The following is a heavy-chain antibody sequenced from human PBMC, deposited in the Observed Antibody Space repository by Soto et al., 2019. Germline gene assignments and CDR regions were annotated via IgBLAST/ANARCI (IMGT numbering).Heavy chain of an antibody. CDR1: GFTFSSYA. V-gene: IGHV3-23*01. D-gene: IGHD3-3*01. J-gene: IGHJ5*02. Sequence: PGGSLRLSCAASGFTFSSYAMSWVRQAPGKGLEWVSAISGSGGSTYYADSVKGRFTISRDNSKNTLYLQMNSLRAEDTAVYYCAKDKDSWSGKRHLAAQHCFDPWGQGT. CDR3: AKDKDSWSGKRHLAAQHCFDP. CDR2: ISGSGGST.